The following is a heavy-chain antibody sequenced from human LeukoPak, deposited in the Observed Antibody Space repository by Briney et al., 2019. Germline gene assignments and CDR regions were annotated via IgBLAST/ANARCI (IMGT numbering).Heavy chain of an antibody. CDR3: ARFSTMLDY. D-gene: IGHD5-24*01. Sequence: TSETLSLTCAVSGYSISSGYYWSWIRQPPGRGLEWIGYVYYTGSTNYNASLKSRVTISVDTSRNQFSLKLSSVTAADTAVYYCARFSTMLDYWGQGTLVAVSS. V-gene: IGHV4-61*01. CDR2: VYYTGST. CDR1: GYSISSGYY. J-gene: IGHJ4*02.